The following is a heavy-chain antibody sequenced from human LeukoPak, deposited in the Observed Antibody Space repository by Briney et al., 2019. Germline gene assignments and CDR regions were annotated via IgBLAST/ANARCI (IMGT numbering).Heavy chain of an antibody. D-gene: IGHD2-15*01. Sequence: PGGSLRLSCAASGLTFSSYGMYWVRQAPGKGLEWVAVIWYDGSNRDYADSVKGRFTISRDSSKNTLCLQMNSLRAEDTAVYYCAGGRYCSGGNCYLDIWGQGTMVTVSS. V-gene: IGHV3-33*01. J-gene: IGHJ3*02. CDR3: AGGRYCSGGNCYLDI. CDR1: GLTFSSYG. CDR2: IWYDGSNR.